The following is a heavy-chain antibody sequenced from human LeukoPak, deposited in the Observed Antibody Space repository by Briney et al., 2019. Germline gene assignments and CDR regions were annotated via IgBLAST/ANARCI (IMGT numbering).Heavy chain of an antibody. V-gene: IGHV3-23*01. CDR2: ISGSGGST. D-gene: IGHD3-22*01. CDR1: GFTFSSYA. Sequence: PGGSLRLSCAASGFTFSSYAMSWVRQAPGKGLEWVSAISGSGGSTYYADSVKGRFTISRDNSKKLYLQMNSLRAEDTAVYYCAKQGVVVISPFDYWGQGTLVTVSS. J-gene: IGHJ4*02. CDR3: AKQGVVVISPFDY.